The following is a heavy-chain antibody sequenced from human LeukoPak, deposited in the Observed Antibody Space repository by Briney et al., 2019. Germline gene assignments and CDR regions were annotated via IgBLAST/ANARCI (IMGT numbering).Heavy chain of an antibody. V-gene: IGHV3-30*02. D-gene: IGHD4-17*01. CDR1: GFTFSSYA. Sequence: GGSLRLSCAVSGFTFSSYAMSWVRQAPGKGLEWVAFIRYDGSNKYYADSVKGRFTISRDNSKNTLYLQMNSLRAEDTAVYYCAKVLLGDYGDFFDYWGQGTLVTVSS. CDR3: AKVLLGDYGDFFDY. CDR2: IRYDGSNK. J-gene: IGHJ4*02.